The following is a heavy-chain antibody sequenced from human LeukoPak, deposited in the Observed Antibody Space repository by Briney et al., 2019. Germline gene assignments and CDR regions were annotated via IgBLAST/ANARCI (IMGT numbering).Heavy chain of an antibody. J-gene: IGHJ5*02. CDR2: ISAYNGNI. Sequence: ASVKVSCKASGYTFTSYGISWVRQAPGQGLEWMGWISAYNGNINHAQKLQGRVTMTTDTSTSTAYMELRSLRSDDTAVYYCARDFDDFWSGYRINWFDPWGQGTLVTVSS. V-gene: IGHV1-18*01. D-gene: IGHD3-3*01. CDR3: ARDFDDFWSGYRINWFDP. CDR1: GYTFTSYG.